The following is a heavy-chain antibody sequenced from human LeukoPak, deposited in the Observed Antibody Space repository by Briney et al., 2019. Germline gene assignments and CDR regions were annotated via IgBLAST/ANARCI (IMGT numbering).Heavy chain of an antibody. CDR3: ATPMRFDY. Sequence: PGGSLRLSCAASGFTFSSYWMSWVRQAPGKGLEWVANIKEDGSEKYYVDSVKGRFTVFRDNAKKLLYLQMNSLRDEDTAVYYCATPMRFDYWGQGTLVTVSS. V-gene: IGHV3-7*05. CDR1: GFTFSSYW. CDR2: IKEDGSEK. J-gene: IGHJ4*02.